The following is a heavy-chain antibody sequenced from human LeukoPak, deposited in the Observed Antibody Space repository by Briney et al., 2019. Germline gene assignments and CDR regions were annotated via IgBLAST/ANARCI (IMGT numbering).Heavy chain of an antibody. Sequence: PSETLSLTCTVSGGSISGDYYWSWIRQPPGKGLEWIGYIYYSGSTYYNPSLKSRVTLSVDTSKNQFSLKLSSVTAADTAVYYCARDRGGLHYYDSSGYHFDYWGQGTLVTVSS. V-gene: IGHV4-30-4*01. CDR1: GGSISGDYY. CDR2: IYYSGST. J-gene: IGHJ4*02. D-gene: IGHD3-22*01. CDR3: ARDRGGLHYYDSSGYHFDY.